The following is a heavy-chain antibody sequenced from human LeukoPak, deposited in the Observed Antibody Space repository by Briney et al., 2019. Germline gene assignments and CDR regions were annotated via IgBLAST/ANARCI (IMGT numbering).Heavy chain of an antibody. CDR3: ARREGGDGSGSYYNGLFDY. CDR1: GFTFSSYW. D-gene: IGHD3-10*01. CDR2: MSGSGGST. J-gene: IGHJ4*02. Sequence: PGGSLRLSCAASGFTFSSYWMHWVRQAPGKGLEWFSAMSGSGGSTYHADSVKGRFTISRDNSKNTLYLQMNSLRAEDTAVYYCARREGGDGSGSYYNGLFDYWGQGTLVTVSS. V-gene: IGHV3-23*01.